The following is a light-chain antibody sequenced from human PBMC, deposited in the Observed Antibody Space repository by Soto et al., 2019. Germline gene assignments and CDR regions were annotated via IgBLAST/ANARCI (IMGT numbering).Light chain of an antibody. V-gene: IGLV2-14*01. CDR3: TSYSSSNTFYV. J-gene: IGLJ1*01. Sequence: QSVLTQPASVSGSPGQSITISCTGTSSDIGGYYYVSWYQHHPGRAPKLMIYQVSNRPSGVSNRFSGSKSGNTASLTISGLQAQDEADYYCTSYSSSNTFYVCGAGTKVTVL. CDR1: SSDIGGYYY. CDR2: QVS.